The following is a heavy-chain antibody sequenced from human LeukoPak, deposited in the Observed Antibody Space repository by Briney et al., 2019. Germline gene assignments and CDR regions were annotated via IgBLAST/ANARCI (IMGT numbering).Heavy chain of an antibody. D-gene: IGHD2-21*01. Sequence: ASVKVSCKASGYTFTAQYMHWVRQAPGQGLGWMGWINPNNGDTKCAQSFLGRVTMTRDTSTTTAYMELSSLRSDDTAVYFCASYPRSIPTPPFGYWGQGTLVTVSS. CDR3: ASYPRSIPTPPFGY. V-gene: IGHV1-2*02. CDR1: GYTFTAQY. J-gene: IGHJ4*02. CDR2: INPNNGDT.